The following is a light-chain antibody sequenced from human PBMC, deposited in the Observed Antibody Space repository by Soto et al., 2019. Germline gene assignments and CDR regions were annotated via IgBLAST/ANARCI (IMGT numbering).Light chain of an antibody. CDR1: SSNIGSNT. J-gene: IGLJ2*01. Sequence: QSVLTQPPSASGTPGQRVTISCSGSSSNIGSNTVTWYHQLPGTAPKLLIYSNNQRPSGVPDRFSGSKSGTSASLAISGLQAEDDDDYYCAAWDDRLNGVVFGGGTKLTVL. CDR2: SNN. CDR3: AAWDDRLNGVV. V-gene: IGLV1-44*01.